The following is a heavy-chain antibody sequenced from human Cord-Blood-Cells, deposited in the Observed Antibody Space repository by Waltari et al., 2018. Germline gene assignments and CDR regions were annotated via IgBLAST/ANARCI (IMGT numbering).Heavy chain of an antibody. CDR3: ASLTGNWYFDL. J-gene: IGHJ2*01. D-gene: IGHD7-27*01. CDR1: GGSIRSGGYS. V-gene: IGHV4-30-2*01. Sequence: QLQLQESGSGLVKPSQTLSLTCAVSGGSIRSGGYSCSWIRQPPGKGLEWIGYIYHSGSTYYNPSLKSRVTISVDRSKNQFSLKLSSVTAADTAVYYCASLTGNWYFDLWGRGTLVTVSS. CDR2: IYHSGST.